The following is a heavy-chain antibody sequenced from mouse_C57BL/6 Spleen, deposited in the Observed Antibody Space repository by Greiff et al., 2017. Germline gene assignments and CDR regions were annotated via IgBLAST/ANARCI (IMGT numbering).Heavy chain of an antibody. CDR3: ATLPFYAMEY. Sequence: QVQLQQPGAELVKPGASVKLSCKASGYTFTSYWMHWVKQRPGQGLEWIGMIHPNSGSTNYNEKFKSKATLTVDKSSSTAYMQLSILTSEDSAVFYCATLPFYAMEYWGQGTSGTVSS. CDR1: GYTFTSYW. V-gene: IGHV1-64*01. CDR2: IHPNSGST. J-gene: IGHJ4*01.